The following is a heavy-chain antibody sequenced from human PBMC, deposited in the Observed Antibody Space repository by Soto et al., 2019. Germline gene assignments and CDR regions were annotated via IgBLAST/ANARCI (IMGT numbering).Heavy chain of an antibody. J-gene: IGHJ4*02. CDR2: IWYDGSNK. V-gene: IGHV3-33*01. Sequence: QVQLVESGGGVVLPGGSLRLSCAASGFSFSSFGMHWGRQSPGKGREWVAVIWYDGSNKYYADSVKGRFTISRDNSKNTLYLQMNSLRAEDTAVYYCARWGIAAGDYWGQGTLVTVSS. CDR1: GFSFSSFG. CDR3: ARWGIAAGDY. D-gene: IGHD6-13*01.